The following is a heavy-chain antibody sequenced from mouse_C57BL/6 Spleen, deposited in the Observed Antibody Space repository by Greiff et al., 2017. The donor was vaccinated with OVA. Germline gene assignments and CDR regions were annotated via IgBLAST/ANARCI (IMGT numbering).Heavy chain of an antibody. CDR1: GYTFTSYW. CDR2: IYPGNSDT. V-gene: IGHV1-5*01. D-gene: IGHD2-2*01. CDR3: TRGGTTMVTTGPFAY. Sequence: VQLQQSGTVLARPGASVKMSCKTSGYTFTSYWMHWVKQRPGQGLEWIGAIYPGNSDTSYNQKFKGKAKLTAVTSASTAYMELSSLTNEDSAVYYCTRGGTTMVTTGPFAYWGQGTLVTVSA. J-gene: IGHJ3*01.